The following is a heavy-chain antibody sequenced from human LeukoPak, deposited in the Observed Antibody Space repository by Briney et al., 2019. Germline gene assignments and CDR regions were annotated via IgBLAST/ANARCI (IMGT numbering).Heavy chain of an antibody. D-gene: IGHD4-17*01. V-gene: IGHV1-2*02. CDR3: ARDTHDYGNY. Sequence: GASVKVSCKASRYTFTGYYIHWVRQAPGQGLEWMGWINPNSGGTNYAQKFQGRVTMTRDTSISTAYMDLTRLRSDDTAVYYCARDTHDYGNYWGQGTLVTVSS. CDR2: INPNSGGT. J-gene: IGHJ4*02. CDR1: RYTFTGYY.